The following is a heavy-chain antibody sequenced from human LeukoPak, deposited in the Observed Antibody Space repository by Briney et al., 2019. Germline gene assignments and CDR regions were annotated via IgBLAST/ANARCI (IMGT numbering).Heavy chain of an antibody. D-gene: IGHD1-26*01. J-gene: IGHJ4*02. CDR1: GYTFTGYY. Sequence: ASVKVSCKASGYTFTGYYMHWERQAPGQGLEWMGWINPNSGGTNYTQKFQGRVTMTRDTSISTAYMELSRLRSDDTAVYYCARIVLEGSGSWTPIEDYWGQGTLVTVSS. CDR2: INPNSGGT. CDR3: ARIVLEGSGSWTPIEDY. V-gene: IGHV1-2*02.